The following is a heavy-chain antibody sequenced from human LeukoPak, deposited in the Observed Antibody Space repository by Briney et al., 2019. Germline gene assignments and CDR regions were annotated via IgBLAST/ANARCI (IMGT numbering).Heavy chain of an antibody. V-gene: IGHV4-39*01. CDR3: ATRIAARWFAP. Sequence: SETLSLTCTVSGGSISSSSYYWGWIRQPPGKGLEWIGSIYYSGSTYYNPSLKSRVTISVDTSKNQLPLTLRSVTAADTAVYYCATRIAARWFAPWGQATLVTVSS. CDR1: GGSISSSSYY. J-gene: IGHJ5*02. D-gene: IGHD6-6*01. CDR2: IYYSGST.